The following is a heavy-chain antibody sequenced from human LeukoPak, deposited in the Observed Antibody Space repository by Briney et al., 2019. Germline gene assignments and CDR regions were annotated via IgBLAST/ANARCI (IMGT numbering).Heavy chain of an antibody. Sequence: PSETLSLICTVSGGSISSSGYYWGWIRQPPGKGLEWIGSIYYSGSTYYNPSLKSRVTISVDTSKNQFSLNLSSVTAADTAVYYCARLYYDSSGHYQICYFDYWGQGTLVTVSS. CDR1: GGSISSSGYY. D-gene: IGHD3-22*01. J-gene: IGHJ4*02. V-gene: IGHV4-39*01. CDR2: IYYSGST. CDR3: ARLYYDSSGHYQICYFDY.